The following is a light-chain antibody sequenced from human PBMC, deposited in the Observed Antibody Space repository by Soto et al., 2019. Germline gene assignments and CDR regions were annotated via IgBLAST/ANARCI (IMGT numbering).Light chain of an antibody. CDR3: QHLAGT. CDR2: AAS. CDR1: QDISGY. Sequence: QLTQSPSSLSASIGDRVTITCRASQDISGYLAWYQQQPGKAPKLLIYAASTLLSGVPTRFSGSGSGTEFILTIGRLQPEDFATYYCQHLAGTFGQGTKLAMK. V-gene: IGKV1-9*01. J-gene: IGKJ2*01.